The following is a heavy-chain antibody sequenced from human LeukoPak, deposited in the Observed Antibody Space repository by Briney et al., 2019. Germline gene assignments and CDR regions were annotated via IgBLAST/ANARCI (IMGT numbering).Heavy chain of an antibody. CDR2: ISYDGNNQ. CDR1: GFSFSYYG. D-gene: IGHD3-10*01. Sequence: GGSLRLSCAASGFSFSYYGMHWVRQAPGKGMEWVAAISYDGNNQYYADSVKGRFTISRDNSKNTLYLQMDSLRAEDTAVYYCAKLPTAGSSGAFDIWGQGTMVTVSS. V-gene: IGHV3-30*18. J-gene: IGHJ3*02. CDR3: AKLPTAGSSGAFDI.